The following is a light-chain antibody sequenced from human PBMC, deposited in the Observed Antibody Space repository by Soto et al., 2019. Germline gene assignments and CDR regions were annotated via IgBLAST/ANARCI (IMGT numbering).Light chain of an antibody. J-gene: IGKJ3*01. CDR1: QSLLYSSNNKNY. CDR2: WAS. CDR3: QQYYTTPFT. V-gene: IGKV4-1*01. Sequence: DIVMTQSRDSLGVSLGERVTITCKASQSLLYSSNNKNYLAWYQQKPGQPPRLLVHWASTRQSGVPDRFSGSGSGTDFTLTISSLQAEDVALYYCQQYYTTPFTFGPGTKVDIK.